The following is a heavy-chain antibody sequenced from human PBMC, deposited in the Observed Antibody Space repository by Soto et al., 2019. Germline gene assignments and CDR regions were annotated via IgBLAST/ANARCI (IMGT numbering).Heavy chain of an antibody. Sequence: GGSLRLSCAASGFIFRNYAIHWVRQAPGKGLEWVAVISRDGSHKYYLDSVKGRFTISRDNSKDTVNLLMNSLRDDDSAMYYCARSRNSAVADSFDFWGKGTLVNV. CDR3: ARSRNSAVADSFDF. CDR2: ISRDGSHK. J-gene: IGHJ4*02. CDR1: GFIFRNYA. V-gene: IGHV3-30*04. D-gene: IGHD1-26*01.